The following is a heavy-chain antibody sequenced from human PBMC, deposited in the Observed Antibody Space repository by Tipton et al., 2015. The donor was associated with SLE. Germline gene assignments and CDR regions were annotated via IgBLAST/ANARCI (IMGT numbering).Heavy chain of an antibody. D-gene: IGHD4-23*01. Sequence: TLSLTCTVSGGSIRSGSYYWSWIRQPAGKGLEWIGHIYTSGSTNYNPSLQSRVTISVDTSKNQFSLKLSSVTAADTAVYYCARAPFGGTDYWGQGTLVTVSS. CDR1: GGSIRSGSYY. CDR3: ARAPFGGTDY. V-gene: IGHV4-61*09. CDR2: IYTSGST. J-gene: IGHJ4*02.